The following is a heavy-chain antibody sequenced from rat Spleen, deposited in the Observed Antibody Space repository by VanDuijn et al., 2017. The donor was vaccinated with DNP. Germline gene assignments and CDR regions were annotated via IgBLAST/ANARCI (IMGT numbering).Heavy chain of an antibody. J-gene: IGHJ2*01. V-gene: IGHV5-31*01. CDR1: GFTFNNYW. CDR3: ARHYGGYLYYFDY. Sequence: EVQLVESGGDLVQPGGSLKLSCVASGFTFNNYWMAWIRQVPGKGLAWVAAITSSGGRTYFPDSVKGRFTISRENAKSTLYLQMNSLRSEDTATYYCARHYGGYLYYFDYWGQGVMVTVSS. CDR2: ITSSGGRT. D-gene: IGHD1-11*01.